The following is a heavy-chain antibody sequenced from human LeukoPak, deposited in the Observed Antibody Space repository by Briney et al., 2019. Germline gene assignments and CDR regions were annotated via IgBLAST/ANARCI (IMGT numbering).Heavy chain of an antibody. D-gene: IGHD2-15*01. CDR3: AKDQGSLPTLNWFDP. V-gene: IGHV3-23*01. CDR1: GFIFSSYA. CDR2: ISGSGDST. Sequence: GGSLRLSCAASGFIFSSYAMNWVRQAPGKGLEWVSSISGSGDSTYSADSVKGRFTISRDNFKNTLYLQMNSLRAEDTAVYYCAKDQGSLPTLNWFDPWGQGTLVTVSS. J-gene: IGHJ5*02.